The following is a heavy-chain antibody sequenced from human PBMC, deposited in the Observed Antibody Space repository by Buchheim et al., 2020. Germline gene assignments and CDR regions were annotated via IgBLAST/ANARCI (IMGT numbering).Heavy chain of an antibody. Sequence: QVQLVESGGGVVQPGRSLRLSCAASGFTFSSYAMHWVRQAPGQGLEWVAGISYDGSNKYYADSVKGRFTISRDNSKNTLYLQMNSLRAEDTAVYYCARASGYGRKDYCYGMDVGGQGTT. J-gene: IGHJ6*02. CDR3: ARASGYGRKDYCYGMDV. D-gene: IGHD5-12*01. V-gene: IGHV3-30*04. CDR1: GFTFSSYA. CDR2: ISYDGSNK.